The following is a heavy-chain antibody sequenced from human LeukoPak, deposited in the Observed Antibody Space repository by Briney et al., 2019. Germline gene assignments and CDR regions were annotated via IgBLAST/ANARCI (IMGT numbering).Heavy chain of an antibody. CDR2: FDPEDGET. Sequence: ASVKVSCKAFGYTITGYYIHWVRQAPGKGLEWMGGFDPEDGETIYAQKFQGRVTMTEDTSTDTAYMELSSLRSEDTAVYYCATDQRSYGGYLAVDYWGQGTLVTVSS. J-gene: IGHJ4*02. CDR1: GYTITGYY. V-gene: IGHV1-24*01. D-gene: IGHD4-17*01. CDR3: ATDQRSYGGYLAVDY.